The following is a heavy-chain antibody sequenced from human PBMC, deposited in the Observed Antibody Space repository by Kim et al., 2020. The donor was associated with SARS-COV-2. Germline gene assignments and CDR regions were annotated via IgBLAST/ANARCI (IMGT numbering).Heavy chain of an antibody. CDR1: GFTFSSYG. CDR3: ARDLRWRQPFFDY. D-gene: IGHD2-2*01. Sequence: GGSLRLSCAASGFTFSSYGMHWVRQAPGKGLEWVAVISYDGSNKYYADSVKGRFTISRDNSKNTLYLQMNSLRAEDTAVYYCARDLRWRQPFFDYWGQGTLVTVSS. CDR2: ISYDGSNK. V-gene: IGHV3-33*05. J-gene: IGHJ4*02.